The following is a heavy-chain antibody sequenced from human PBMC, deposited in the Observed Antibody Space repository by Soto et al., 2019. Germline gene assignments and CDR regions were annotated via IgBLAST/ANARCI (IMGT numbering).Heavy chain of an antibody. D-gene: IGHD3-10*01. CDR3: ARGFDGSADY. J-gene: IGHJ4*02. V-gene: IGHV1-3*01. Sequence: GGPVKVSCKASGYSFTSNAIHWMRQAPGQSLEWMGWINGGDANTQYSQNFQGRVTLSRDTSATTAYMELRSLRSEDTAVYYCARGFDGSADYWGQGTLVTVSS. CDR1: GYSFTSNA. CDR2: INGGDANT.